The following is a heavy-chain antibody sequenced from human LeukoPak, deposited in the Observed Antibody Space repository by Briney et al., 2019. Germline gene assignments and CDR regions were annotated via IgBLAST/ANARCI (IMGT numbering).Heavy chain of an antibody. Sequence: GGSLRLSCAASGFTFSSYAMSWVRQAPGKGREWVSAISGSGGSTYYADSVKGRFTISRDNSKNTLYLQMNSLRAEDTAVYYCANRRSTGYSSSWYCFDYWGQGTLVTVSS. J-gene: IGHJ4*02. CDR3: ANRRSTGYSSSWYCFDY. V-gene: IGHV3-23*01. CDR2: ISGSGGST. D-gene: IGHD6-13*01. CDR1: GFTFSSYA.